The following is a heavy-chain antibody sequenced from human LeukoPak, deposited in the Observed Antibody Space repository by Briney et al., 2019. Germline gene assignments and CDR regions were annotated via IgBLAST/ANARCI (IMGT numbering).Heavy chain of an antibody. J-gene: IGHJ4*02. V-gene: IGHV4-61*02. D-gene: IGHD3-3*01. Sequence: SQTPSLTCTVSGGSISSGSYYWSWIRQPAGKGLEWIGRIYTSGSTNYNPSLKSRVTISVDTSKNQFSLKLSSVTAADTAVYYCARAPITIFGVVRGNFDYWGQGTLVTVSS. CDR2: IYTSGST. CDR3: ARAPITIFGVVRGNFDY. CDR1: GGSISSGSYY.